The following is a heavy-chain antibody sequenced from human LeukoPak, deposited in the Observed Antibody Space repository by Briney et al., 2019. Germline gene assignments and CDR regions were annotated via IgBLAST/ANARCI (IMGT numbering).Heavy chain of an antibody. CDR3: AKAPTRSSYYYYYMDV. J-gene: IGHJ6*03. CDR1: GFTFSSYA. D-gene: IGHD2-15*01. CDR2: ISGSGGST. V-gene: IGHV3-23*01. Sequence: GGSLRLSCAASGFTFSSYAMSWVRQAPGKGLEWVSAISGSGGSTYYADSVKGRFTISRDNSKNTLYLQMNSLRAEDTAVYYCAKAPTRSSYYYYYMDVWGKGTTVTVSS.